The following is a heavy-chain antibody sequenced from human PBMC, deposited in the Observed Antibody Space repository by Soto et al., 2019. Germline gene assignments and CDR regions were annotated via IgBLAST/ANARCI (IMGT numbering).Heavy chain of an antibody. Sequence: QVQLQESGPGLVKPSETLSLTCAVSGGPITTTTWWAWVRLPPGKGLEWIGELHHDGTTNYNPSLESRITMSLDKSNNHCSLKLTSVNAADTAIYYCATQTISYTWGVWGRGTTVTVSS. CDR2: LHHDGTT. D-gene: IGHD1-26*01. J-gene: IGHJ6*02. CDR1: GGPITTTTW. V-gene: IGHV4-4*02. CDR3: ATQTISYTWGV.